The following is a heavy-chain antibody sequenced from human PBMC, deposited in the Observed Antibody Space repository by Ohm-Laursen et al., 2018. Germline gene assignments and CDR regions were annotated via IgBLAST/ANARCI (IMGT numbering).Heavy chain of an antibody. V-gene: IGHV3-74*01. CDR1: GFTFSTYW. D-gene: IGHD4-17*01. J-gene: IGHJ4*02. CDR3: ARDPSSYGDYSDY. CDR2: INSDGSTT. Sequence: SLRLSCAASGFTFSTYWMHWVRHAPGKGLVRVSCINSDGSTTNYTDSAKGRFTISRDNAKNSLYLQMNSLRAEEKAVYYCARDPSSYGDYSDYWGQGTLVTVSS.